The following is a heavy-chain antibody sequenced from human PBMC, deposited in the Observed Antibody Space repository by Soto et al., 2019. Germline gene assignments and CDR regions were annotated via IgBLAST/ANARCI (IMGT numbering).Heavy chain of an antibody. V-gene: IGHV3-23*01. CDR3: AKYARVRLTTGFDS. CDR2: LSGSGGST. D-gene: IGHD4-17*01. Sequence: LRLSFAASGFTFNDYGMSWVRQAPGKGLEWVSSLSGSGGSTYYADSVKGRFTISRDNSKDTLYLQMNNLRAEDTAIFYCAKYARVRLTTGFDSWGQGTLVTVSS. CDR1: GFTFNDYG. J-gene: IGHJ4*02.